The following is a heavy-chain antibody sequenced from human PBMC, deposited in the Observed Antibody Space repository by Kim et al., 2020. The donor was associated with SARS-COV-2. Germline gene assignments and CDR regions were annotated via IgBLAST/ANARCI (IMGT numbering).Heavy chain of an antibody. V-gene: IGHV4-39*07. J-gene: IGHJ3*02. Sequence: SETLSLTCTVSGGSISSSSYYWGWIRQPPGKGLEWIGSIYYSGSTYYNPSLKSRVTISVDTSKNQFSLKLSSVTAADTAVYYCAREGGSGSLYAFDIWG. CDR1: GGSISSSSYY. D-gene: IGHD3-10*01. CDR3: AREGGSGSLYAFDI. CDR2: IYYSGST.